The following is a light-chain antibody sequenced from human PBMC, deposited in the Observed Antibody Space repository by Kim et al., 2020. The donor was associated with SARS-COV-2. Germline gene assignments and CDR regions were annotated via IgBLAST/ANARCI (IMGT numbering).Light chain of an antibody. CDR2: RNN. CDR1: SNNVGDQG. Sequence: QAGLTQPPSVSKALRQTATLTCTGNSNNVGDQGAAWLQHHQGHPPKLLSYRNNDRPSGISERLSASRSGNTASLTISGLQPEDETDYYRAAWDSSLSAWVFGGGTQLTVL. CDR3: AAWDSSLSAWV. J-gene: IGLJ3*02. V-gene: IGLV10-54*01.